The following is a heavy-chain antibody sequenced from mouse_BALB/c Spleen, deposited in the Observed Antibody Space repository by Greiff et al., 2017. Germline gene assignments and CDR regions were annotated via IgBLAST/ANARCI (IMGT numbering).Heavy chain of an antibody. J-gene: IGHJ3*01. V-gene: IGHV14-3*02. Sequence: VQLQQSGAELVKLGASVKLSCTASGFNIKDTYMHWVKQRPEQGLEWIGRIDPANGNTKYDPKFQGKATITADTSSNTAYLQLSSLTSEDTAVYYCAYYYGSSYWFAYWGQGTLVTVSA. D-gene: IGHD1-1*01. CDR1: GFNIKDTY. CDR3: AYYYGSSYWFAY. CDR2: IDPANGNT.